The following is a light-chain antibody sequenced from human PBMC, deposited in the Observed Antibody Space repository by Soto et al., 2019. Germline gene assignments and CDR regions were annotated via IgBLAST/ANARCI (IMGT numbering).Light chain of an antibody. J-gene: IGLJ1*01. CDR2: DVS. CDR1: SSDVGTYDF. V-gene: IGLV2-11*01. CDR3: CLYAVTFYV. Sequence: QSALTQPRSVSGSPGQSVTISCTGTSSDVGTYDFVSWYQQHPGKAPRLMIFDVSERPSGVPDRFSGSKSGNTASLTISGLQAEDEAVYYCCLYAVTFYVFGTVTKVTVL.